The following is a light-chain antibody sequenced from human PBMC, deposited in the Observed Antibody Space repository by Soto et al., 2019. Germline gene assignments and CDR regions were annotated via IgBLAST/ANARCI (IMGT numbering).Light chain of an antibody. CDR3: QQYYDWPIT. Sequence: DILMTQSPSTLSASVGDRATISCRASQSISSSLAWYQQKPGKAPRLLIYGASSWESGVPSRFSGSGSGTEFTLTISSLQSEDFAVYYCQQYYDWPITFGRGTRLEV. V-gene: IGKV1-5*01. J-gene: IGKJ5*01. CDR2: GAS. CDR1: QSISSS.